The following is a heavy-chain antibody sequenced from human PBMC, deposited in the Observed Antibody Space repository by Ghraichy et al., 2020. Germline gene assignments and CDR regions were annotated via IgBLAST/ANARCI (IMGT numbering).Heavy chain of an antibody. V-gene: IGHV3-48*02. J-gene: IGHJ6*02. CDR2: ITSSGRTI. Sequence: GGSLRLPCVGSGFTFSSYSMNWVRQSPGKGLEWVSYITSSGRTIFYADSVKGRFTISRDNAQNSLYLQMNSLRDEDTAVYYCARGSRVVRFYYYDGMDVWGQGTTVTVS. CDR1: GFTFSSYS. CDR3: ARGSRVVRFYYYDGMDV. D-gene: IGHD4-23*01.